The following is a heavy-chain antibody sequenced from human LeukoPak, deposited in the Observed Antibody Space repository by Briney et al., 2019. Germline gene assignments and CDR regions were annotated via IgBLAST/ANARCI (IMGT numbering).Heavy chain of an antibody. D-gene: IGHD4/OR15-4a*01. V-gene: IGHV3-66*04. J-gene: IGHJ4*02. CDR2: IYSGGST. Sequence: GGSLRLSCAASEFSVGSNYMTWVRQAPGKGLEWVSLIYSGGSTYYADSVKGRFTISRDNSKNTLYLQMDSLRAEDTAVYYCARRAGAYSHPYDYWGQGTLVTVSS. CDR1: EFSVGSNY. CDR3: ARRAGAYSHPYDY.